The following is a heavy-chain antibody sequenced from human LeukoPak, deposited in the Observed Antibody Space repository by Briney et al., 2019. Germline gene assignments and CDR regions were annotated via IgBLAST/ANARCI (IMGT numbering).Heavy chain of an antibody. CDR2: ISYDGSNK. Sequence: QLGGSLRLSCAASGFTFSSYDMHWVRQAPGKGLEWVAVISYDGSNKYYADSVKGRFTISRDNSKNTLYLQMNSLRAEDTAVYYCAKGRYSGSYYGYDAFDIWGQGTMVTVSS. D-gene: IGHD1-26*01. J-gene: IGHJ3*02. CDR1: GFTFSSYD. V-gene: IGHV3-30*18. CDR3: AKGRYSGSYYGYDAFDI.